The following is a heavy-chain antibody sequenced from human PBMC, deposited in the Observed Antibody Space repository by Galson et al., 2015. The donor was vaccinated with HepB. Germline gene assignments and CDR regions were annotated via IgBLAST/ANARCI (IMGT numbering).Heavy chain of an antibody. J-gene: IGHJ4*02. Sequence: ETLSLTCTVSGGSISSSSYYWGWIRQPPGKGLEWIGSIYYSGSTYYNPSLKSRVTISVDTSKNQFSLKLSSVTAADTAVYYCASQDIVVVPAGPEVAGFFDYWGQGTLVTVSS. CDR3: ASQDIVVVPAGPEVAGFFDY. CDR1: GGSISSSSYY. CDR2: IYYSGST. D-gene: IGHD2-2*01. V-gene: IGHV4-39*01.